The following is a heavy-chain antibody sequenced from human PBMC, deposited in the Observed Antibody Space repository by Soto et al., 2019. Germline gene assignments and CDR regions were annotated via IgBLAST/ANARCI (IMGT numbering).Heavy chain of an antibody. J-gene: IGHJ4*02. CDR2: VVYSGGRT. V-gene: IGHV3-23*01. CDR3: AKKPLSGSYFDS. D-gene: IGHD3-10*01. Sequence: EVHLLESGGGLVQTGGALRLSCAASGFTFSDDAMSWFRQAPGKGLDWVSGVVYSGGRTSSPHAVKGRFTISGSNSENTLYLQFNNLRVEDTAIYYCAKKPLSGSYFDSWGQGTLVTVSS. CDR1: GFTFSDDA.